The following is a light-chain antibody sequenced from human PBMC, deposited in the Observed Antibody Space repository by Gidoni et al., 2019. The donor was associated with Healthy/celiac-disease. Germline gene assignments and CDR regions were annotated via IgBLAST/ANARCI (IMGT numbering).Light chain of an antibody. J-gene: IGKJ3*01. CDR2: AAS. CDR3: QQLNSYLFT. V-gene: IGKV1-9*01. CDR1: QGISSY. Sequence: DLQLTQSPSFLSASVGDRVTITSRASQGISSYLAGYQQKPGKVPKLMIYAASTLQSGGTSRFSGSGSGTEFTLTISILQPEDLATYYCQQLNSYLFTFGPGTKWISN.